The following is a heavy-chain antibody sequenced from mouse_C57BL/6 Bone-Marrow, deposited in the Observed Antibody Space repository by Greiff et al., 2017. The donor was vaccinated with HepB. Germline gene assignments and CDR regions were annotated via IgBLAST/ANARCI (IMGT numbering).Heavy chain of an antibody. V-gene: IGHV5-6*01. Sequence: EVKLMESGGDLVKPGGSLKLSCAASGFTFSSYGMSWVRQTPDKRLEWVATISSGGSYTYYPDSVKGRFTISRDNAKNNLYLQMSSLKSEDTAMYYCASRGKDFDVWGTGTTVTVSS. J-gene: IGHJ1*03. CDR2: ISSGGSYT. CDR1: GFTFSSYG. CDR3: ASRGKDFDV.